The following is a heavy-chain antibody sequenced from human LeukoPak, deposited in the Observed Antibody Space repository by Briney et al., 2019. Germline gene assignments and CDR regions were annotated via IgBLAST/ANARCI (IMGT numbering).Heavy chain of an antibody. CDR1: GYSFTSYW. Sequence: GESLKISCKGSGYSFTSYWIGWVRRMPGKGLELMGIIFPGDSETRYRPSFQGQVTISADKSISTAYLQWSSLKASDTAMFYWVRHDVGGGFDYWGQGTLVTVSS. V-gene: IGHV5-51*01. CDR2: IFPGDSET. CDR3: VRHDVGGGFDY. D-gene: IGHD1-26*01. J-gene: IGHJ4*02.